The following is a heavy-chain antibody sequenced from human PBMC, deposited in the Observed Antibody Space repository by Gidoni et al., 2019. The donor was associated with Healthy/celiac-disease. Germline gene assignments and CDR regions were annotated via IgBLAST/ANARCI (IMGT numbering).Heavy chain of an antibody. CDR2: ISGSGGST. J-gene: IGHJ4*02. CDR1: GFTFSSYA. CDR3: AKAPIYDSSGYYYDDYFDY. V-gene: IGHV3-23*04. Sequence: EVQLVESGGGLVQPGGSLSLSCAASGFTFSSYAMSWVRQAPGKGLEWVSAISGSGGSTYYADSVKGRFTISRDNSKNTLYLQMNSLRAEDTAVYYCAKAPIYDSSGYYYDDYFDYWGQGTLVTVSS. D-gene: IGHD3-22*01.